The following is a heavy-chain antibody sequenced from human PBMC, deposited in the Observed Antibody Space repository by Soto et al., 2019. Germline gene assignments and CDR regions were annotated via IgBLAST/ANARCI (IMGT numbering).Heavy chain of an antibody. CDR3: ARPKGTYSSCYYYFDF. J-gene: IGHJ4*02. CDR2: IIPLFGTA. Sequence: QVQLEQSGAEVKQPGSSVKVSCKTSGGTFSTYAINWVRQAPGQGLEWMGAIIPLFGTADYSQKFQGRVTITADESTSTAYMELSSLRSDDTAVYFCARPKGTYSSCYYYFDFWGQGTLVTVSS. D-gene: IGHD6-19*01. V-gene: IGHV1-69*01. CDR1: GGTFSTYA.